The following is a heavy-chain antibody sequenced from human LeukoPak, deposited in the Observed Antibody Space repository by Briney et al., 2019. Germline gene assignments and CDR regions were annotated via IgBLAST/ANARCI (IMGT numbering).Heavy chain of an antibody. D-gene: IGHD3-9*01. CDR2: IKSKTDGGTT. CDR1: GFTFSNAW. CDR3: TTDKRYFDWLTNHDY. J-gene: IGHJ4*02. V-gene: IGHV3-15*01. Sequence: PGGSLRLSCAASGFTFSNAWMSWVRQAPGKGLEWVGRIKSKTDGGTTDYAAPVKGRFTISRDDSKNTLYLQMNSLKTEDTAVYYCTTDKRYFDWLTNHDYWGLGTLVTVSS.